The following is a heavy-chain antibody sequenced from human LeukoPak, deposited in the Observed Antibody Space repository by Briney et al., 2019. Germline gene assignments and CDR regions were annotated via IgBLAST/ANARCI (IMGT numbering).Heavy chain of an antibody. CDR2: IKQDGSEK. CDR3: ARDLRKVEATKDY. Sequence: AGGSLRLSCAASGFTFSSYWMSWVRQAPGKGLEWVANIKQDGSEKFYVDSVKGRFTISRDNAKNSVYLQLNSLRAVDTAVYYCARDLRKVEATKDYWGQGTLVTVSS. V-gene: IGHV3-7*01. CDR1: GFTFSSYW. D-gene: IGHD1-1*01. J-gene: IGHJ4*02.